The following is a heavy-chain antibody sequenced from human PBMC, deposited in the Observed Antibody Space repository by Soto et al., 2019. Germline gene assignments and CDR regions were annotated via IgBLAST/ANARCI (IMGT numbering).Heavy chain of an antibody. V-gene: IGHV3-23*01. CDR1: GFTFSSYA. Sequence: GGSLRLSCAASGFTFSSYAMSWVRQAPGKGLEWVSAISGSGGSTYYADSVKGRFTISRDNSKNTLYLQMNSLRAEDTAVYYCAKDQVRFRIVVVIPYYFDYWGQGTLVTVSS. CDR3: AKDQVRFRIVVVIPYYFDY. CDR2: ISGSGGST. J-gene: IGHJ4*02. D-gene: IGHD3-22*01.